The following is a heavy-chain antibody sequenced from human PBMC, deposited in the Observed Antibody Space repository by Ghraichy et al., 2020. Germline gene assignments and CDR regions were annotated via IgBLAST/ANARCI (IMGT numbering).Heavy chain of an antibody. Sequence: SETLSLTCTVSGGSISSYYWSWIRQPPGKGLEWIGYIYYSGSTNYNPSLKSRVTISVDTSKNQFSLKLSSVTAADTAVYYCARVTDSGYDLTFDYWGQGTLVTVSS. V-gene: IGHV4-59*01. CDR3: ARVTDSGYDLTFDY. CDR1: GGSISSYY. J-gene: IGHJ4*02. D-gene: IGHD5-12*01. CDR2: IYYSGST.